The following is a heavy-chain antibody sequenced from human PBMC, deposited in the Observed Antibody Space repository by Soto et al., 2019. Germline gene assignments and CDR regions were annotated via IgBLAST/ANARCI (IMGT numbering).Heavy chain of an antibody. V-gene: IGHV3-66*01. CDR3: ARDSYSGYHLYMDV. J-gene: IGHJ6*03. CDR2: IYSGGST. CDR1: GFTVSSNY. Sequence: EVQLVESGGGLVQPGGSLRLSCAASGFTVSSNYMSWVRQAPGKGLEWVSVIYSGGSTYYADSVKGRFTISRDNSKNTLYLQMNSLRAEDTAVYYCARDSYSGYHLYMDVWGKGTTVTVSS. D-gene: IGHD5-12*01.